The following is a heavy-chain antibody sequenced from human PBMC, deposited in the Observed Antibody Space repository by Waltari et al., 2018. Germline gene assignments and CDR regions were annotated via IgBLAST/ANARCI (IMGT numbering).Heavy chain of an antibody. V-gene: IGHV4-39*01. CDR1: GGSISSSSYY. CDR2: IYYSGST. CDR3: ARYGVRGACRRNCFDY. J-gene: IGHJ4*02. D-gene: IGHD3-10*02. Sequence: QLQLQESGPGLVKPSETLSLTCTVSGGSISSSSYYWGWIRQPPGKGLEWIGSIYYSGSTYYNPSLKSRVTISVDTSKNQFSLKLSSVTAADTAVYYCARYGVRGACRRNCFDYWGQGTLVTVSS.